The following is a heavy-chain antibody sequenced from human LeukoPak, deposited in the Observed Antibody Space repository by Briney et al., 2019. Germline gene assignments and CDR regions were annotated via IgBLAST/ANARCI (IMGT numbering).Heavy chain of an antibody. J-gene: IGHJ6*02. V-gene: IGHV3-30*03. CDR1: GFTFSSYG. D-gene: IGHD1-26*01. Sequence: PGGSLRLSCAASGFTFSSYGMHWVRQAPGKGLEWVAVISYDGSTKYYADSVKGRFTISRDNSKNTLYLQMNSLRAEDTAVYYCARIGGSSTTAYYYYGMDVWGQGTTVTVSS. CDR2: ISYDGSTK. CDR3: ARIGGSSTTAYYYYGMDV.